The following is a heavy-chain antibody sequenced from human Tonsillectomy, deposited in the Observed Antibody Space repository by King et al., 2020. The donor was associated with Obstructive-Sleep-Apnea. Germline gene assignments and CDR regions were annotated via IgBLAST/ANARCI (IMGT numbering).Heavy chain of an antibody. J-gene: IGHJ4*02. V-gene: IGHV3-21*01. Sequence: DVQLVESGGGLVKPGGSLRLSCAASGFTFSGYSINWVRQAPGKGLEWVSSISSVSSYIHYADSVKGRFTISRDNAKNSLFLQMNSLRAEDTAVYFCARDYGDSGRTLDYWGQGTLVTVSS. CDR3: ARDYGDSGRTLDY. CDR1: GFTFSGYS. D-gene: IGHD4-17*01. CDR2: ISSVSSYI.